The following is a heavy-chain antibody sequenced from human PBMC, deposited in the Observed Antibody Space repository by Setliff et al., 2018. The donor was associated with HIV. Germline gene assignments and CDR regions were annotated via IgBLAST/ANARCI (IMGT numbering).Heavy chain of an antibody. D-gene: IGHD2-15*01. CDR2: TSYDGGNK. Sequence: VRQAPGKGLEWVAVTSYDGGNKYYADSVRGRFTISRDNSKNTLYLQMNSLRAEDTAVYYCARDGGGCSGGTYNMVQYWGQGTLVTVSS. CDR3: ARDGGGCSGGTYNMVQY. J-gene: IGHJ1*01. V-gene: IGHV3-30*04.